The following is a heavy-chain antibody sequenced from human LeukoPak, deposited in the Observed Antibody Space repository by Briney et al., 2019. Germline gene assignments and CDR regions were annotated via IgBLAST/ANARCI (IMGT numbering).Heavy chain of an antibody. CDR2: ISAYNGNT. CDR3: ARSPSSSGWYYYYYYMDV. Sequence: ASVKVSCKASGYAFTNYGISWVRQAPGQGLEWMGWISAYNGNTNYAQKLQGRVTMTTDTSTSTAYMELRSLRSDDTAVYYCARSPSSSGWYYYYYYMDVWGKGTTVTVSS. J-gene: IGHJ6*03. D-gene: IGHD6-19*01. V-gene: IGHV1-18*01. CDR1: GYAFTNYG.